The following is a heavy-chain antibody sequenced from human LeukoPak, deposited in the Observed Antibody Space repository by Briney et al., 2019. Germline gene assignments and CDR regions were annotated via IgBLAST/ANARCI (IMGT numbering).Heavy chain of an antibody. D-gene: IGHD6-13*01. CDR1: GFTFSSYW. J-gene: IGHJ4*02. V-gene: IGHV3-7*01. CDR2: IKQDGSER. CDR3: ARVGALSSSWLLY. Sequence: GGSLRLSCAASGFTFSSYWMGWVRQAPGKGLEWVANIKQDGSERYYVDSVKGRFTIPRDNAKNSLYLQMNSLRAEDTAVYFCARVGALSSSWLLYWGQGTLVTVSS.